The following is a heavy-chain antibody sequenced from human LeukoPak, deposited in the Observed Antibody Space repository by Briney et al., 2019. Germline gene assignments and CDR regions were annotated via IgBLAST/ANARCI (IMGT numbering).Heavy chain of an antibody. D-gene: IGHD6-13*01. Sequence: PGGLLRLSCAGSKLTFSDYSMSWVRQAPGQGMESVSSISRIRNYLNHAASVKGRFPVSRDNDKNSLYLQMNSLRAEDTAVYYCARGPGSSSWYLTLEGGYYFDYWGQGTLVTVSS. CDR1: KLTFSDYS. CDR3: ARGPGSSSWYLTLEGGYYFDY. J-gene: IGHJ4*02. CDR2: ISRIRNYL. V-gene: IGHV3-21*01.